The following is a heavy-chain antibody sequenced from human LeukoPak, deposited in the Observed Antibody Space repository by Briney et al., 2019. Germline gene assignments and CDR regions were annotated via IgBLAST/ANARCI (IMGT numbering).Heavy chain of an antibody. CDR2: INPNSGGT. V-gene: IGHV1-2*02. J-gene: IGHJ4*02. D-gene: IGHD2-2*01. CDR3: ARVGPRRYCSSTSCYEDY. CDR1: GYTFTAYY. Sequence: ASVKVSCKASGYTFTAYYMHWVRQAPGQGLEWMGWINPNSGGTNSSQKFQDRVTLTRDTSISTAYMELSRLRSDDTAVYYCARVGPRRYCSSTSCYEDYWGQGTLVTVSS.